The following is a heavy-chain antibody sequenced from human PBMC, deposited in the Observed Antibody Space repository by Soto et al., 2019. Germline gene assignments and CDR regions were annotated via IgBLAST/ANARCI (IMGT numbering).Heavy chain of an antibody. Sequence: QVQLQESGPGLVKPSETLSLTCTVSGGSVSSGSYYWSWIGQPPGKGLEWIGYIYYSGSTNYNPSLKSRVTISVDTSKNQFTLKLSSVTAADTAVNYCAINLAYGDSPYYYGMDVWGQGTTVTVSS. V-gene: IGHV4-61*01. CDR2: IYYSGST. D-gene: IGHD4-17*01. J-gene: IGHJ6*02. CDR1: GGSVSSGSYY. CDR3: AINLAYGDSPYYYGMDV.